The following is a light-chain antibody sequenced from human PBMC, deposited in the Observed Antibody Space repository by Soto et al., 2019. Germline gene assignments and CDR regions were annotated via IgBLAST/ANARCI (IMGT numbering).Light chain of an antibody. CDR1: QTINNY. Sequence: DIHMSQSRSSLSASVGDSVAITWLTSQTINNYLNWYQQKPGKAPKLLVYSASNLQSGVPSRFSGSGSGTNFTLTISDLQPEDFTTYYCQKSDSTPWTFGQGTKVDIK. J-gene: IGKJ1*01. CDR3: QKSDSTPWT. CDR2: SAS. V-gene: IGKV1-39*01.